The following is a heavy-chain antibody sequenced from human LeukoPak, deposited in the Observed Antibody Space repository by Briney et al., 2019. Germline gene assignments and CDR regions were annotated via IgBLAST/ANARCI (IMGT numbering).Heavy chain of an antibody. CDR1: GYTFTSYD. CDR3: ARWTWFGELLDY. J-gene: IGHJ4*02. Sequence: ASVKASCKASGYTFTSYDINWVRQATGQGLEWMGWMNPNSGNTGYAQKFQGRVTMTRNTSISTAYMELSSLRSEDTAVYYCARWTWFGELLDYWGQGTLVTVSS. CDR2: MNPNSGNT. D-gene: IGHD3-10*01. V-gene: IGHV1-8*01.